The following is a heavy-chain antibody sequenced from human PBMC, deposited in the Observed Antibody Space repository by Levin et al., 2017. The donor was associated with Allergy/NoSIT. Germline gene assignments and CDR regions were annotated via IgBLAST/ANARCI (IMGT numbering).Heavy chain of an antibody. D-gene: IGHD4-23*01. CDR1: GFTFSGSA. V-gene: IGHV3-73*01. CDR2: IRSKANSYAT. J-gene: IGHJ3*02. CDR3: TSILRRGNSGFCDI. Sequence: GESLKISCAASGFTFSGSAMHWVRQASGKGLEWVGRIRSKANSYATAYAASVKGRFTISRDDSKNTAYLQMNSLKTEDTAVYYCTSILRRGNSGFCDIWGQGTMVTVSS.